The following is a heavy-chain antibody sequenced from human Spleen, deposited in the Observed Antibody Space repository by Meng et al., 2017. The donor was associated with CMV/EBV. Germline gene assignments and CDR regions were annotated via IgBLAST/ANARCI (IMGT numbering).Heavy chain of an antibody. CDR3: ARPSVFGHAFDI. V-gene: IGHV3-53*01. D-gene: IGHD3/OR15-3a*01. CDR2: IYPGGNT. J-gene: IGHJ3*02. CDR1: GFTVSSNY. Sequence: GGSLRLSCAASGFTVSSNYVSWVRQAPGKGLEWVSVIYPGGNTKYADSVKGRFTISRDNSKNTLYLQMNSLKAEDTAVYYRARPSVFGHAFDIWGQGTMVTVSS.